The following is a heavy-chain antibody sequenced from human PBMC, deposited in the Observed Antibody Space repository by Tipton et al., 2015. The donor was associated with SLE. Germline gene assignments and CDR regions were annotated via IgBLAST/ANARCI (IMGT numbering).Heavy chain of an antibody. D-gene: IGHD3-3*01. Sequence: GSLRLSCAASGFTFSSYAMSWVRQAPGKGLEWVSAISGSGGSTYYADSVKGRFTISRDNSKNTLYLQMNSLRAEDTAVYYCTTDYDFWSGFYYFDYWGQGTLVTVSS. V-gene: IGHV3-23*01. CDR3: TTDYDFWSGFYYFDY. CDR2: ISGSGGST. CDR1: GFTFSSYA. J-gene: IGHJ4*02.